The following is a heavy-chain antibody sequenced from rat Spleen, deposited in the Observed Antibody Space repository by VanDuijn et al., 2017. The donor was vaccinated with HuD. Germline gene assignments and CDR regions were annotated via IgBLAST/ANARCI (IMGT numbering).Heavy chain of an antibody. V-gene: IGHV5S23*01. D-gene: IGHD1-12*02. CDR3: ATDGDYYGTYYAVYVMDA. CDR1: GFISSDHY. J-gene: IGHJ4*01. Sequence: EVQLVESGGGLVQPGRFLKLSCAASGFISSDHYVAWVRQAPTKGLEWVATISTRGGSTYYRDSVKGRFTISRNNAENTLYLQMDSLRSEDTATYYCATDGDYYGTYYAVYVMDAWVQGASVTVSS. CDR2: ISTRGGST.